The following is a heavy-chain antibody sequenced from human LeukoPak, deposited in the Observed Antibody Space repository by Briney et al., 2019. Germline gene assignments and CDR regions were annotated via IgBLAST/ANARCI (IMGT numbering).Heavy chain of an antibody. CDR3: ARALLGVLIGVLEY. CDR2: IYDGDP. D-gene: IGHD3-9*01. J-gene: IGHJ4*02. V-gene: IGHV1-18*01. Sequence: ASVRPSCKTSGYNFHNYGVTWVRQAPGQGLEWVGFIYDGDPRYAQKFQGRVTLTTDRSTNTAYMELRNLRSDDTALYYCARALLGVLIGVLEYWGQGALVSVSS. CDR1: GYNFHNYG.